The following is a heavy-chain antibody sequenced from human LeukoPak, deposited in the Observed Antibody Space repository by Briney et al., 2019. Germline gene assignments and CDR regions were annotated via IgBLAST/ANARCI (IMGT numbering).Heavy chain of an antibody. J-gene: IGHJ6*02. CDR3: AKLYDSSGYYYYYYGMDV. CDR1: GYTFTSYG. V-gene: IGHV1-18*01. Sequence: EASVKVSCKASGYTFTSYGISWVRQAPGQGLEWMGWISAYNGNTNYAQKLQGRVTMTTDTSTSTAYMELRSLRSDDTAVYYCAKLYDSSGYYYYYYGMDVWGQGTTVTVSS. D-gene: IGHD3-22*01. CDR2: ISAYNGNT.